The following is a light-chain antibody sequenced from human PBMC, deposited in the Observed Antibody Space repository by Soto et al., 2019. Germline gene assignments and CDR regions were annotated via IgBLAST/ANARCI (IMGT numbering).Light chain of an antibody. CDR1: QSLLHSDGYNH. CDR2: GGS. Sequence: DIVMTQAPLSLPVTPGEPASISCSSSQSLLHSDGYNHLDWYLQKPGQSPQLLIYGGSKRAYGVPDRFSGSGSGTDFTLKISRVEGDDVGIYHFMQALHPPPPFGGGPKVELK. V-gene: IGKV2-28*01. CDR3: MQALHPPPP. J-gene: IGKJ4*01.